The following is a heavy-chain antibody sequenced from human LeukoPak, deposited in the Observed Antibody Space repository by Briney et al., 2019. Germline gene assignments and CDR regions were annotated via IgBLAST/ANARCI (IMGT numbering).Heavy chain of an antibody. CDR2: ISWNSGSI. V-gene: IGHV3-9*03. Sequence: GGSLRLSCAASGFTFGDYAMHWVRQAPGKGLEWVSDISWNSGSIGYADSVKGRFTISRDNAKNSLYLQMNSLRAEDMALYYCAKGTSIAARDAFDIWGQGTMVTVSS. CDR1: GFTFGDYA. J-gene: IGHJ3*02. CDR3: AKGTSIAARDAFDI. D-gene: IGHD6-6*01.